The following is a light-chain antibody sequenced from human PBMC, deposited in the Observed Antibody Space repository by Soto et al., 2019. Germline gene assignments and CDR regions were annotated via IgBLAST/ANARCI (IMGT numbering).Light chain of an antibody. CDR2: DAS. V-gene: IGKV1-5*01. Sequence: DIHMTQSPSTLSASVGDRVTITCRASQSVSYWLAWYQQKPGKAPKPLIHDASTLESGVPSRFRGGGSGQEFTLTISGLQPDDFATYYCQQSGFSFGPGTKVEMK. CDR3: QQSGFS. J-gene: IGKJ3*01. CDR1: QSVSYW.